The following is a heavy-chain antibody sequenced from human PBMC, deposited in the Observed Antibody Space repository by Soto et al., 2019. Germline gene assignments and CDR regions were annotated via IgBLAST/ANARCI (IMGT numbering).Heavy chain of an antibody. V-gene: IGHV1-18*01. D-gene: IGHD2-15*01. CDR3: ARDRGRSCSGGTCPFDY. Sequence: ASVKVSCKPSGYTFINYGITWVRQAPGQGLEWMGWISGYDGNTNYAPKLQGRVTMTRDTSTSAVYMELRSLRSDDTAVYYCARDRGRSCSGGTCPFDYWGQGTLVTVSS. CDR1: GYTFINYG. CDR2: ISGYDGNT. J-gene: IGHJ4*02.